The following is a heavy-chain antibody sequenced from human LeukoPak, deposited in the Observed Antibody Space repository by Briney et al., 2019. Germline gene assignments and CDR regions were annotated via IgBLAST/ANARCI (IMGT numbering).Heavy chain of an antibody. CDR3: ARSVVVTAIPGY. V-gene: IGHV3-48*01. J-gene: IGHJ4*02. CDR1: GFTFSSYA. D-gene: IGHD2-21*02. CDR2: ISGSSSAI. Sequence: GGSLRLSCAASGFTFSSYAMSWVRQAPGKGLEWVSYISGSSSAIYYADSVKGRFTISRDNAKNSLYLQMNSLRAEDTAVYYCARSVVVTAIPGYWGQGTLVTVSS.